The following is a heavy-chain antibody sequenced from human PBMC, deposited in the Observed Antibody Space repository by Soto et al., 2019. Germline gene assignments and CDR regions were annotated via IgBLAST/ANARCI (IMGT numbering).Heavy chain of an antibody. V-gene: IGHV5-51*01. D-gene: IGHD3-10*01. CDR2: IYSGDSDS. Sequence: YWSWIRQPPGKGLEWMGIIYSGDSDSRYSPSFQGQVTFSADKSISTAYLQWSSLKASDTAMYYCAGGGVRGVITRTRDYYGMDVWGQGTTVTVS. J-gene: IGHJ6*02. CDR3: AGGGVRGVITRTRDYYGMDV. CDR1: YW.